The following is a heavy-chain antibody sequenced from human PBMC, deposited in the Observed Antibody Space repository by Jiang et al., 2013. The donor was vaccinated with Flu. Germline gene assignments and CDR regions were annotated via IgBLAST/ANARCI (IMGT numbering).Heavy chain of an antibody. J-gene: IGHJ6*02. CDR1: SYS. CDR2: ITSSTSTT. V-gene: IGHV3-48*02. CDR3: ARRRTNYYYGMDV. D-gene: IGHD1-7*01. Sequence: SYSINWVRQAPGKGLEWVSYITSSTSTTYYADSVKGRFTISRDNAKNSLYLQMNSLRDEDTAVYYCARRRTNYYYGMDVWGQGTTVTVSS.